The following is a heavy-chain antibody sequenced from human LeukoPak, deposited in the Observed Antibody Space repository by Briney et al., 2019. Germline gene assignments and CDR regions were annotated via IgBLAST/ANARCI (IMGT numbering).Heavy chain of an antibody. J-gene: IGHJ4*02. CDR3: AKDARRTSGWYFFDY. CDR1: GITFSSYA. V-gene: IGHV3-23*01. D-gene: IGHD6-19*01. CDR2: IIGSGGST. Sequence: TGGSLRLSCAASGITFSSYAMSWVRQAPGKGLEWVSVIIGSGGSTYYADSVKGRFTISRDNSKNTLFLQMNSLRAEDTAVYYCAKDARRTSGWYFFDYWGQGTLVTVSS.